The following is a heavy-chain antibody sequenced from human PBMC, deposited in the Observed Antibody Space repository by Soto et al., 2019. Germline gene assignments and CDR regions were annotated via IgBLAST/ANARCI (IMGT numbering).Heavy chain of an antibody. J-gene: IGHJ6*02. CDR1: GFTFNIYA. CDR3: AREDDYGYRYINYGLDV. CDR2: ISFDGTKK. V-gene: IGHV3-30-3*01. Sequence: GGSLRLSCAASGFTFNIYALHWVRQAPGKGLEWEAVISFDGTKKYYSDSVKGRFTISRDNLKNTLYLQMNNLRVEDAALYFCAREDDYGYRYINYGLDVWGQGTTVTVSS. D-gene: IGHD4-17*01.